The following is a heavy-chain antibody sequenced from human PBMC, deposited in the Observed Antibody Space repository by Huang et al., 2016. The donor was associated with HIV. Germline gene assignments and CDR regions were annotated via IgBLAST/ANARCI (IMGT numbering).Heavy chain of an antibody. Sequence: QVRLQQWGAGLLKPSETLSLTGAVYGGSFRGYQWTGIRQSPGKGLEWVGEINHSGSAPFNPPLKTRVTITGDMSKNQFSLIMTSLTVADTSVYFCARGLRFCRGGDCFPTHFQHWSQG. J-gene: IGHJ1*01. V-gene: IGHV4-34*02. D-gene: IGHD2-21*02. CDR1: GGSFRGYQ. CDR2: INHSGSA. CDR3: ARGLRFCRGGDCFPTHFQH.